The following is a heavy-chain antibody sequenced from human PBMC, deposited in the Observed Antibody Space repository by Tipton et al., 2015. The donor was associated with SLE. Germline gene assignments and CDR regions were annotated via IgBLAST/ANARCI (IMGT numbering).Heavy chain of an antibody. CDR1: GYTFTGYY. V-gene: IGHV1-2*02. J-gene: IGHJ4*02. CDR2: INPNSGGT. CDR3: ARPARTDSYDFWTPHEK. Sequence: QVQLVQSGAEVKKPGASVKVSCKASGYTFTGYYMHWVRQAPGQGLEWMGWINPNSGGTNYAQKFQGRVTMTRDTSISTAYMELSRLRSDDTAVYYCARPARTDSYDFWTPHEKWGQGTLVTVSS. D-gene: IGHD3-3*01.